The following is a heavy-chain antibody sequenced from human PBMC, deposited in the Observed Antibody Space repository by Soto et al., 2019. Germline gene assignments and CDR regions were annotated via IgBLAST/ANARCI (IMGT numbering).Heavy chain of an antibody. CDR1: GGTFSSYA. V-gene: IGHV1-69*13. CDR2: IIPIFGTA. J-gene: IGHJ5*02. D-gene: IGHD3-22*01. Sequence: ASVKVSCKASGGTFSSYAISWVRQAPGQGLEWMGGIIPIFGTANYAQKFQGRVTITADESTSTAYMELSSLRSEDTAVYYCARDRYDSSGYYYVRNLFDLWAQGTLVTVSS. CDR3: ARDRYDSSGYYYVRNLFDL.